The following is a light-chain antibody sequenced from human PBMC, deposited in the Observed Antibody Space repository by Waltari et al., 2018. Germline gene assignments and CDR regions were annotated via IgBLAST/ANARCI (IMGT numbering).Light chain of an antibody. CDR2: HSH. J-gene: IGLJ2*01. CDR1: SSNIGSNP. V-gene: IGLV1-51*01. CDR3: ATWDSSLSNVL. Sequence: QSVLTQPPSVSAAPGQKVTISCSGSSSNIGSNPVSCYQQLPATAPKLLIYHSHQRPSGIPDRFSGSKSGTSATLGITGLQTGDEANYYCATWDSSLSNVLFGGGTKLSVL.